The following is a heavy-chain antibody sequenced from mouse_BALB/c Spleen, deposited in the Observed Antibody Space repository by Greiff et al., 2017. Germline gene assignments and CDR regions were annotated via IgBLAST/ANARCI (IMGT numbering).Heavy chain of an antibody. CDR1: GFTFSSFG. D-gene: IGHD2-3*01. Sequence: EVQVVESGGGLVQPGGSRKLSCAASGFTFSSFGMHWVRQAPEKGLEWVAYISSGSSTIYYADTVKGRFTISRDNPKNTLFLQMTSLRSEDTAMYYCARSEDGYLYYAMDYWGQGTSVTVSS. V-gene: IGHV5-17*02. J-gene: IGHJ4*01. CDR2: ISSGSSTI. CDR3: ARSEDGYLYYAMDY.